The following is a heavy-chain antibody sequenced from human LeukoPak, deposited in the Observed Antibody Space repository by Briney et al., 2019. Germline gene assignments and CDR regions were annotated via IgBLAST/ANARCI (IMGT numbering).Heavy chain of an antibody. CDR3: ARVAVSDAFDI. CDR1: GFTFSSYS. CDR2: ISSSSSYI. Sequence: GGSLRLSCAASGFTFSSYSMNWVRQAPGKGLEWVSSISSSSSYIYYADSVKGRFPISRDNAKNSLYLQMNSLRAEDTAVYYCARVAVSDAFDIWGQGTMVTVSS. D-gene: IGHD2-8*01. J-gene: IGHJ3*02. V-gene: IGHV3-21*01.